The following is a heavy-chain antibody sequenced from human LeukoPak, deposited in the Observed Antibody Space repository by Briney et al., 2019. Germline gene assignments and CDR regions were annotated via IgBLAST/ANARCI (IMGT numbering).Heavy chain of an antibody. J-gene: IGHJ3*02. CDR2: INSDGSST. D-gene: IGHD4-17*01. CDR1: GFTFSNYW. CDR3: ARISHDYGDAFDI. Sequence: GGSLRLSCVASGFTFSNYWMHWVRQAPGKGLVWVSYINSDGSSTSYADSVKGRFTISRDNAKNTLYLQMNSLRAEDTAVYYCARISHDYGDAFDIWGQGTMVTVSS. V-gene: IGHV3-74*01.